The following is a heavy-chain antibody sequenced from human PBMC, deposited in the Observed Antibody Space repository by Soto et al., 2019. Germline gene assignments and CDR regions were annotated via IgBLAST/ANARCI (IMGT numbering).Heavy chain of an antibody. CDR1: GFTFSSYA. J-gene: IGHJ6*02. Sequence: VQLLESGGGLVQPGGSLRLSCAASGFTFSSYAMSWVRQAPGKGLEWVSAISGSGGSTYYADSVKGRFTISRDNSKNTPYLQMNSLRAEDTAVYYCAKDTGRLRFSAKVYYGMDVWGQGTTVTVSS. CDR3: AKDTGRLRFSAKVYYGMDV. V-gene: IGHV3-23*01. D-gene: IGHD3-3*01. CDR2: ISGSGGST.